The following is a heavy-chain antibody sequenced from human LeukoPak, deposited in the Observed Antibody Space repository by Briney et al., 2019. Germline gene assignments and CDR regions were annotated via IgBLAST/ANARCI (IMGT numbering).Heavy chain of an antibody. J-gene: IGHJ4*02. Sequence: GASVKVSCKASGYIFTGYYIHWVRQAPGQGLEWMGWINPNSGDTNYAQKFPGWVTMTRDTSISTAYMELSRLRSDDTAVYYCARTVVRTSIFDYWGQGTQVTVSS. D-gene: IGHD3-10*01. CDR2: INPNSGDT. V-gene: IGHV1-2*04. CDR1: GYIFTGYY. CDR3: ARTVVRTSIFDY.